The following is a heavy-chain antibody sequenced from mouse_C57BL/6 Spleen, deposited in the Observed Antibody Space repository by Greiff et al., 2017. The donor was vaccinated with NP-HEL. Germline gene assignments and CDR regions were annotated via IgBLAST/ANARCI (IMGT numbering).Heavy chain of an antibody. V-gene: IGHV1-81*01. CDR1: GYTFTSYG. CDR3: AREVYYDYDWFAY. CDR2: IYPRSGNT. Sequence: VKLVESGAELARPGASVKLSCKASGYTFTSYGISWVKQRTGQGLEWIGEIYPRSGNTYYNEKFKGKATLTADKSSSTAYMELRSLTSEDSAVYFCAREVYYDYDWFAYWGQGTLVTVSA. D-gene: IGHD2-4*01. J-gene: IGHJ3*01.